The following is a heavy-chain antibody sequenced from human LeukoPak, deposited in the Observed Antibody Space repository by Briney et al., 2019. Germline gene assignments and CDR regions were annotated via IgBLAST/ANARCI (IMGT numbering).Heavy chain of an antibody. V-gene: IGHV3-30*18. D-gene: IGHD6-6*01. CDR1: GFTFSSYG. CDR3: AKSMYSSSSESMDV. CDR2: ISYDGSNK. Sequence: GGSLRLSCAASGFTFSSYGMHWVRQAPGKGLEWVAVISYDGSNKYYADSVKGRFTISRDNSKNTLYLQMNSLRAEDTAVYYCAKSMYSSSSESMDVWGKGTTVTASS. J-gene: IGHJ6*03.